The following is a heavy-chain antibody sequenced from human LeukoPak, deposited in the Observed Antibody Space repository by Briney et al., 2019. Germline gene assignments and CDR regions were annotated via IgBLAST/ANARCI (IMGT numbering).Heavy chain of an antibody. J-gene: IGHJ4*02. CDR2: IIPILGIA. CDR1: GSTFSSYT. CDR3: ARDLSWVAGILDY. V-gene: IGHV1-69*04. Sequence: SVKVSCKASGSTFSSYTISWVRRAPGQWLEWMGRIIPILGIANYAQKFQGRVTITADKSTSTAYMELSSLRSEDTAVYYCARDLSWVAGILDYWGQGTLVTVSS. D-gene: IGHD6-19*01.